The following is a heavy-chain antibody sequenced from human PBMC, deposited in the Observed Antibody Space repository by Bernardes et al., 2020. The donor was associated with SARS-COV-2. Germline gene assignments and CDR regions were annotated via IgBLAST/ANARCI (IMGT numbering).Heavy chain of an antibody. Sequence: GGSLRLSCAASGFTFSNAWMSWVRQAPGKGLEWVGRIKSKTDGGTTDYAAPVKGRFTISRDDSKNTLYLQMNSLKTEDTAVYYCTTDRGYFDWLLYTPLDYWGQGTLVTVSS. J-gene: IGHJ4*02. V-gene: IGHV3-15*01. CDR3: TTDRGYFDWLLYTPLDY. D-gene: IGHD3-9*01. CDR1: GFTFSNAW. CDR2: IKSKTDGGTT.